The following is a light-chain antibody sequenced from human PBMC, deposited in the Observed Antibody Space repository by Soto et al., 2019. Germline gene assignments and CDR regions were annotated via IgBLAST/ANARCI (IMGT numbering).Light chain of an antibody. CDR3: CAYAGYSTSAV. V-gene: IGLV2-23*01. CDR1: SSDVGSYNL. J-gene: IGLJ2*01. Sequence: QSALTQPASVSGSPGQSVTISCTGTSSDVGSYNLVSWYQQHPGKAPKVIIYEGGKRPSGVSNRFSGSKSGITASLTISGLQTEDEADYYCCAYAGYSTSAVFGGGTQVTVL. CDR2: EGG.